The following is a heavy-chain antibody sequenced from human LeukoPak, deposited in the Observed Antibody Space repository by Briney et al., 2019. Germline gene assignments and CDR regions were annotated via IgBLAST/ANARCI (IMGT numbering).Heavy chain of an antibody. J-gene: IGHJ3*01. CDR3: ARDCNGGPCYGAFAV. Sequence: PSGTLSLTCAVPGDSISSSNWWSWVRQPPGKGLEWIAEISHTENTNYNPSLESRVTISLDKSKNQFSLTLNSVTAADTAVYFCARDCNGGPCYGAFAVWGQGSMVTVSS. V-gene: IGHV4-4*02. D-gene: IGHD2-15*01. CDR2: ISHTENT. CDR1: GDSISSSNW.